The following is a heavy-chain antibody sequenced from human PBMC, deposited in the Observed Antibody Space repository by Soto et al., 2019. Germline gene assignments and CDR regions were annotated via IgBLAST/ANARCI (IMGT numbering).Heavy chain of an antibody. CDR1: GFTFSSYP. D-gene: IGHD3-22*01. CDR2: ISGSGGST. V-gene: IGHV3-23*01. J-gene: IGHJ4*02. CDR3: ATTITMIVVATTHYFDY. Sequence: VGSLRLSCAASGFTFSSYPMSWVRQAPGKGLEWVSAISGSGGSTYYADSVKGRFTISRDNSKNTLYLQMNSLRAEDTAVYYCATTITMIVVATTHYFDYWGQGTLVTVSS.